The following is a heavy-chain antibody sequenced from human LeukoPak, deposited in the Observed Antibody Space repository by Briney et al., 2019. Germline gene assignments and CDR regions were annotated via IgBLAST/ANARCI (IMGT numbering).Heavy chain of an antibody. D-gene: IGHD2-2*02. CDR3: ARGQLLPAAIGY. J-gene: IGHJ4*02. CDR2: IYYSGST. Sequence: SQTLSLTCTVSGGSISSGGYYWSWIRRHPGKGLEWIGYIYYSGSTYYNPSLKSRVTISVDTSKNQFSLKLSSVTAADTAVYYCARGQLLPAAIGYWGQGTLVTVSS. CDR1: GGSISSGGYY. V-gene: IGHV4-31*03.